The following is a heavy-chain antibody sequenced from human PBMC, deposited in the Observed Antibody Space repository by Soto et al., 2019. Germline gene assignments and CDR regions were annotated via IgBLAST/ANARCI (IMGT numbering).Heavy chain of an antibody. CDR2: IGGSGRTT. CDR3: AKSRYSDSSGDFYDY. V-gene: IGHV3-23*01. J-gene: IGHJ4*02. Sequence: EVQLLESGRGLVQPGGSLSLSCAASAFTFNNYAMSWVRQAPGKGLEWVSGIGGSGRTTYYADSVKGRFTISRDNSNNTLFLQRNSLRAEDTAVYYCAKSRYSDSSGDFYDYWGQGTLVTVSS. D-gene: IGHD3-22*01. CDR1: AFTFNNYA.